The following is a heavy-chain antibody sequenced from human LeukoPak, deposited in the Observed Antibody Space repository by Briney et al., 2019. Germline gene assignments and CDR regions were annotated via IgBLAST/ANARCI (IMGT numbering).Heavy chain of an antibody. D-gene: IGHD3-3*01. CDR1: GPSPSSYY. Sequence: PPQTLSLTCPVSGPSPSSYYSSWIRHPAKKGREWIGRIYTSGSPNYNPSLKSRVTLSVEPSKNQFSLKLSSVAAADTDVYYCAREDDEDYYYGMGVWGQGTTVTVSS. J-gene: IGHJ6*02. CDR2: IYTSGSP. V-gene: IGHV4-4*07. CDR3: AREDDEDYYYGMGV.